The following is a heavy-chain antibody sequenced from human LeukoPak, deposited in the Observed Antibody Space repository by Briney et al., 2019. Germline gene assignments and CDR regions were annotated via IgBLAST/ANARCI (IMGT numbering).Heavy chain of an antibody. CDR3: ATDRTSPRGGMDV. D-gene: IGHD2-2*01. CDR2: INHSGST. CDR1: GGSFSGYY. Sequence: PSETLSLTCAVYGGSFSGYYWSWIRRPPGKGLEWIGEINHSGSTNYNPSLKSRVTIPVDTSKNQFSLKLSSVTAADTAVYYCATDRTSPRGGMDVWGKGTTVTVSS. J-gene: IGHJ6*04. V-gene: IGHV4-34*01.